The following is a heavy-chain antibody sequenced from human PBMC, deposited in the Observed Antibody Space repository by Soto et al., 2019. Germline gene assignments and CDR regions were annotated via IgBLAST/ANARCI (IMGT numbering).Heavy chain of an antibody. CDR2: ISTLGTTI. Sequence: GGSLRLSCSASGFHFKIYGMTWVRQSPGKGLEWISDISTLGTTIHYADSVRDRFTIYRDNPTNTVYLHLTSLRDEDTAVYYCERVAIMGVVNSHLFFFDLWGQGTLVTVSS. V-gene: IGHV3-48*03. CDR1: GFHFKIYG. D-gene: IGHD2-21*01. J-gene: IGHJ4*02. CDR3: ERVAIMGVVNSHLFFFDL.